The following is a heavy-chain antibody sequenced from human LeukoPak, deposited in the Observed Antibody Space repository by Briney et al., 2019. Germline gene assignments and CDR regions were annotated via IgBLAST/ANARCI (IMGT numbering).Heavy chain of an antibody. J-gene: IGHJ4*02. CDR1: GFTFSNYA. CDR3: AKGHTYGLGESYLDI. V-gene: IGHV3-9*01. D-gene: IGHD5-18*01. Sequence: GGSLRLSCAASGFTFSNYAMSWVRQAPGKGLEWVSGISWNSGSIGYADSVKGRFSISRDNGKNSLYLQMNSLRTEDTALYYCAKGHTYGLGESYLDIWGQGTLVSVSS. CDR2: ISWNSGSI.